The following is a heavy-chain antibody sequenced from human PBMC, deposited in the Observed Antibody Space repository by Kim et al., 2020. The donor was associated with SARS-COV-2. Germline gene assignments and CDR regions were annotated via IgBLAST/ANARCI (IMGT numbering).Heavy chain of an antibody. V-gene: IGHV5-10-1*01. Sequence: GESLKISCKGSGYSFTNYWINWVRQMPGKGLEWMGRIDPSDSYTNYSPSFQGPVTLSADPSLPTASLPRSSLKASAPAMYYCARRARGWSSPSCHLRDSWGQGTLGTVSA. CDR1: GYSFTNYW. D-gene: IGHD2-2*01. J-gene: IGHJ4*02. CDR2: IDPSDSYT. CDR3: ARRARGWSSPSCHLRDS.